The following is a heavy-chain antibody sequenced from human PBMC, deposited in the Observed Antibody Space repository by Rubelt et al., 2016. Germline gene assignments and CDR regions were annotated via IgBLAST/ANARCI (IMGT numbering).Heavy chain of an antibody. D-gene: IGHD3-22*01. CDR3: ARDRNYYDSSGYPDY. CDR2: INPNSGGT. Sequence: APGQGLEWMGWINPNSGGTNYAQKFQSRVTMTRDTSTSTVYMELSSLTSEDTAVYYCARDRNYYDSSGYPDYWGQGTLVTVSS. J-gene: IGHJ4*02. V-gene: IGHV1-2*02.